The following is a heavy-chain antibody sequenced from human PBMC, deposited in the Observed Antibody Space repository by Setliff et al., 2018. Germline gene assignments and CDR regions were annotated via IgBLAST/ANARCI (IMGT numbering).Heavy chain of an antibody. V-gene: IGHV3-30*02. CDR1: GFTFSSYA. J-gene: IGHJ4*02. CDR2: VWFDGSNK. Sequence: PGGSLRLSCATSGFTFSSYAMHWVRQAPGKGLEWVAQVWFDGSNKYHADSVKGRFTISRDNSKNTLYLQMNSLRPEDTAVYYCARTCSGSGCYAGLESWGQGTPVTV. D-gene: IGHD2-15*01. CDR3: ARTCSGSGCYAGLES.